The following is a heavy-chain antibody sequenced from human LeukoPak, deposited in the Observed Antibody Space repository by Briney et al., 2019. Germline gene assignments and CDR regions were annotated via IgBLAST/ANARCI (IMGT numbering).Heavy chain of an antibody. CDR3: ASVGVRSGYSYGYYFDY. D-gene: IGHD5-18*01. CDR1: GFTFSNFW. V-gene: IGHV3-7*01. Sequence: GGSLRLSCVGSGFTFSNFWMNWVRQAPGKGLEWVASIKQDGSEKFYVDSVKGRFTISRDNAKNSLHLQMNSLRVEDTAVYYCASVGVRSGYSYGYYFDYWGQGTLVTVSS. J-gene: IGHJ4*02. CDR2: IKQDGSEK.